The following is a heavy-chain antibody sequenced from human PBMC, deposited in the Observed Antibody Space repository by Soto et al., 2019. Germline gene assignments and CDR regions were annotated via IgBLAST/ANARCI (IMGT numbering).Heavy chain of an antibody. Sequence: PSETLSLTWNVSGASINVYYWSWLRQSAGKGLEWIGRIYTTGSTNYNPSLKSRVTMSVDLSKNHLSLRLTSVTAADTAVYYCVRDRLNWFDPWGQGTLVTVSS. CDR3: VRDRLNWFDP. V-gene: IGHV4-4*07. CDR1: GASINVYY. J-gene: IGHJ5*02. CDR2: IYTTGST.